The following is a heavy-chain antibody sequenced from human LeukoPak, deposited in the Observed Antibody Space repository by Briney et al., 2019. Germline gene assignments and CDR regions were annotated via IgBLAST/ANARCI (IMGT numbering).Heavy chain of an antibody. CDR3: ARDKFSSSLTPDY. V-gene: IGHV1-2*02. CDR2: INPNSGGT. D-gene: IGHD6-13*01. Sequence: ASVKVSCKASGYTYIQYYIHWLRQAPGQGLEWMGWINPNSGGTNYAQKFQGRVTMTRDTSIGTAYMDLSRLKSDDTAVYYCARDKFSSSLTPDYWGQGTLVTVSS. CDR1: GYTYIQYY. J-gene: IGHJ4*02.